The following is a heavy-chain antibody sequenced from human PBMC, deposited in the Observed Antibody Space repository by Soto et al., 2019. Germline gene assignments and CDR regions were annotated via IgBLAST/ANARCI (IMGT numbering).Heavy chain of an antibody. D-gene: IGHD3-10*01. CDR2: IYYSGST. J-gene: IGHJ6*02. V-gene: IGHV4-59*01. CDR1: GGSISSYY. Sequence: SETLSLTCTVSGGSISSYYWSWIRQPPGKGLEWIGYIYYSGSTNYNPSLKSRVTISVDTSKNQFSLKLSSVTGADTAVYYCARWGGGDYYYGSGSYYKGYYYGLDVWGQGTTVTVSS. CDR3: ARWGGGDYYYGSGSYYKGYYYGLDV.